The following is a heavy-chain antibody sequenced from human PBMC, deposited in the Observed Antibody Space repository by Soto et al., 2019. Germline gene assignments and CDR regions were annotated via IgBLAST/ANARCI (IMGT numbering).Heavy chain of an antibody. D-gene: IGHD2-21*02. CDR3: ASAQPGDPNGMDV. J-gene: IGHJ6*02. Sequence: AVKVSCKASGATFSSYAISWVRQAPGQGLEWMGGIIPIFGTANYAQKFQGRVTITADESTSTAYMELSSLRSEDTAVYYCASAQPGDPNGMDVWGQGTTVTVSS. V-gene: IGHV1-69*13. CDR2: IIPIFGTA. CDR1: GATFSSYA.